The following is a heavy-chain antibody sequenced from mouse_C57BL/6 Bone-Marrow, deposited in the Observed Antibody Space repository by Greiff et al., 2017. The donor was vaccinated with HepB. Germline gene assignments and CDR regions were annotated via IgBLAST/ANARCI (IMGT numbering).Heavy chain of an antibody. V-gene: IGHV1-18*01. CDR3: ARPNYSYYYAMDY. D-gene: IGHD2-1*01. CDR2: INPNNGGT. Sequence: VQLKQSGPELVKPGASVKIPCKASGYTFTDYNMDWVKQSHGKSLEWIGDINPNNGGTIYNQKFKGKATLTVDKSSSTAYMELRSLTSEDIAVYYCARPNYSYYYAMDYWGQGTSVTVSS. J-gene: IGHJ4*01. CDR1: GYTFTDYN.